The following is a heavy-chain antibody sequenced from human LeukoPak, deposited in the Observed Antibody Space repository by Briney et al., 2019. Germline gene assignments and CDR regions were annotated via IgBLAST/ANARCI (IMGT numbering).Heavy chain of an antibody. CDR1: GSGFTFGNFT. CDR3: AKDGSWGDYYFYFYMDV. Sequence: GGSLRLSCEASGSGFTFGNFTMSWVRQAPGKGLEWVSGISGSGYYTYYADSVKGRFTISRDNSKNTLYIQMNSLRAEDTAVYYCAKDGSWGDYYFYFYMDVWGKGTTVTVSS. V-gene: IGHV3-23*01. J-gene: IGHJ6*03. CDR2: ISGSGYYT. D-gene: IGHD3-16*01.